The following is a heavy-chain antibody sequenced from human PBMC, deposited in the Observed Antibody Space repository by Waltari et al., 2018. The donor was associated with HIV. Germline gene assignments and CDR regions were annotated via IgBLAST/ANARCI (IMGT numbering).Heavy chain of an antibody. V-gene: IGHV1-18*01. CDR2: ISPYSDYT. CDR1: GNTFTTYG. D-gene: IGHD6-13*01. Sequence: QVQLMQSGAEVRKPGASVTVSCQASGNTFTTYGTTWVRQAPGQGLEWMGWISPYSDYTYYAQNLQGRVTMTTDTSTATVYMELRSLRYDDTAVYYCARGIGSAAWYPFDNWGQGTLVTVSS. CDR3: ARGIGSAAWYPFDN. J-gene: IGHJ4*02.